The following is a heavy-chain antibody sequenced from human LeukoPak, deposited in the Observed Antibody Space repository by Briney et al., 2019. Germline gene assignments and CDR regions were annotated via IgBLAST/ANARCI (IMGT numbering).Heavy chain of an antibody. V-gene: IGHV1-2*02. J-gene: IGHJ4*02. CDR2: IIPNSGGT. Sequence: ASVKVSCKASGYTFTGYYMHWVRQAPGQGLEWMGWIIPNSGGTNYAQKFQGRVAMTRDTSISTAYMELSRLRSDDTAVYYCARDLSGSYGSGWGQGTLVTVSS. CDR3: ARDLSGSYGSG. CDR1: GYTFTGYY. D-gene: IGHD1-26*01.